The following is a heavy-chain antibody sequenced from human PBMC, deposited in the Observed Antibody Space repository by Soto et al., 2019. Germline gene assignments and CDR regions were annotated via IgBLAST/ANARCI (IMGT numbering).Heavy chain of an antibody. CDR3: ARAPDYGDYAAVDY. J-gene: IGHJ4*02. D-gene: IGHD4-17*01. Sequence: PGRSVRLSCAATGFTCSNYWLHWVRQAPGKRLVWVSRINSDGSSTSYADSVKGRFTISRDNAKNTLYLQMNSLRAEDTAVYFCARAPDYGDYAAVDYWGQGTLVTVSS. CDR1: GFTCSNYW. CDR2: INSDGSST. V-gene: IGHV3-74*01.